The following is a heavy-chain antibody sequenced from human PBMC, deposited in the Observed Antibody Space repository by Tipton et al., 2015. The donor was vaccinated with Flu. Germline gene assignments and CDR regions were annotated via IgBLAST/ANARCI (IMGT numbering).Heavy chain of an antibody. CDR3: ARSRIPEPSPFY. Sequence: TLSLTCTVSGDSIGSGYYWGWIRQPPGKGLEWIGNIYHTGNTYHNPSLKSRVTISVDTSKNQFSLKLSSVTAADTAVYYCARSRIPEPSPFYWGQGTRVTVSS. CDR1: GDSIGSGYY. J-gene: IGHJ4*02. V-gene: IGHV4-38-2*02. CDR2: IYHTGNT. D-gene: IGHD1-14*01.